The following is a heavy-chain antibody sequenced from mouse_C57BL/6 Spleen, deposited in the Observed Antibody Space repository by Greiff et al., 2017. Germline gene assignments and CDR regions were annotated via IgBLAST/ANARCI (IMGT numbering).Heavy chain of an antibody. CDR3: GWPPIRTGGSSTYAPDMMNGLFTTPRDNAKNPLYLQRSSLKSEDTAMYYCARLSLSGGDRYYFDY. J-gene: IGHJ2*01. D-gene: IGHD2-3*01. CDR1: GFTFSSYG. CDR2: ISSGGSYT. Sequence: DVMLVESGGDLVKPGGSLKLSCAASGFTFSSYGMSWVRQTPDKRLEWVATISSGGSYTYYPDRVKGRFTIYRDNAKDTLYLQMRRLKEEDTAMQCDGWPPIRTGGSSTYAPDMMNGLFTTPRDNAKNPLYLQRSSLKSEDTAMYYCARLSLSGGDRYYFDYWGQGTTLTVSS. V-gene: IGHV5-6*02.